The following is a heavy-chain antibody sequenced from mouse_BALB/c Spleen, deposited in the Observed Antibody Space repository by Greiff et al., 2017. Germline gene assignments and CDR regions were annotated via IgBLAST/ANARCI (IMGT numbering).Heavy chain of an antibody. Sequence: QVQLQQSGPGLVAPSQSLSITCTVSGFSLTSYGVHWVRQPPGKGLEWLGVIWAGGSTNYNSALMSRLSISKDNSKSQVFLKMNSLQTDDTAMYYCARGGSYGNYDWYFDVWGAGTTVTVSS. CDR2: IWAGGST. CDR3: ARGGSYGNYDWYFDV. J-gene: IGHJ1*01. V-gene: IGHV2-9*02. D-gene: IGHD2-1*01. CDR1: GFSLTSYG.